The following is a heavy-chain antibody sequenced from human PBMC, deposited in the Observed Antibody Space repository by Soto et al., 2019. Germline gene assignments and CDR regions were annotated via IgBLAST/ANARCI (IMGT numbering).Heavy chain of an antibody. J-gene: IGHJ4*02. D-gene: IGHD2-21*01. CDR3: ARILARTRTGFDY. V-gene: IGHV3-7*01. CDR2: IKQDGSEK. Sequence: GGSLRLSCAASGFTFSSYWMSWVRQAPGKGLEWVANIKQDGSEKYYVDSMKGRFTISRANAKNSLYLQMNSLRAEDTAVYYCARILARTRTGFDYWGQGTLGTVSS. CDR1: GFTFSSYW.